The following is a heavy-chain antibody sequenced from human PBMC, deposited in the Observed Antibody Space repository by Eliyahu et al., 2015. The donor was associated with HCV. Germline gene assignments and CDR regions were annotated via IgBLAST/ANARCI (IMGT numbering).Heavy chain of an antibody. J-gene: IGHJ4*02. CDR3: ARALHSDYGGKSLGY. CDR1: GFTFSXYG. Sequence: QVQLVESGGGVVQPGRSLXLXCAASGFTFSXYGMNWVRQAPGKGLEWVALIWYNGNNKYYADSVKGRFTVSRDNSKNTLYLQMNSLRVGDTAVYYCARALHSDYGGKSLGYWGQGTLVTVSS. V-gene: IGHV3-33*01. CDR2: IWYNGNNK. D-gene: IGHD4-23*01.